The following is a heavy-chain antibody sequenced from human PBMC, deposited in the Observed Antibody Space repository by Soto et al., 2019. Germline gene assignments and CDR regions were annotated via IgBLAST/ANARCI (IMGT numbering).Heavy chain of an antibody. V-gene: IGHV3-15*07. CDR2: IKSKTDGGTT. Sequence: EVQLVESGGGLVKPGGSLRLSCAASGFTFSNAWMNWVRQAPGKGLEWVGRIKSKTDGGTTDYAAPVKGRFTISRDDSKNTLYLQMNSLKTEDTAVYYCTTDLNGSHDAFDIWGQGTMVTVSS. CDR1: GFTFSNAW. CDR3: TTDLNGSHDAFDI. D-gene: IGHD1-26*01. J-gene: IGHJ3*02.